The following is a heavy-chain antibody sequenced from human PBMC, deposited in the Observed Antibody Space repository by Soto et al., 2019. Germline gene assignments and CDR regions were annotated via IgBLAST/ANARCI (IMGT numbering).Heavy chain of an antibody. D-gene: IGHD6-19*01. CDR1: GDTVSSNSAT. V-gene: IGHV6-1*01. CDR2: TYYRSKWYN. CDR3: AGGNDYCRGWLFYYYYGLDV. J-gene: IGHJ6*02. Sequence: KQSQTLSLTCAISGDTVSSNSATWNWIRQSPSRGLEWLGRTYYRSKWYNDYAVSVKIRITFSPDTSKNPFSLHLNSGTPGDSAVYYCAGGNDYCRGWLFYYYYGLDVWGQGTTVTVSS.